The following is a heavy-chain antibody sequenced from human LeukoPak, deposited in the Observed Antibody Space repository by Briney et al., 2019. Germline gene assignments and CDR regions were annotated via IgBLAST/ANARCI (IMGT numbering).Heavy chain of an antibody. D-gene: IGHD3-22*01. CDR1: GYTFTSYG. V-gene: IGHV1-18*01. CDR2: ISAYNGNT. CDR3: AREGYYHSSGYYWIDY. J-gene: IGHJ4*02. Sequence: ASVKVSCKASGYTFTSYGISWVRQAPGQGLEWMGWISAYNGNTNYAQKLQGRVTMTTDTSTSTAYMELRSLRSDDTAVYYCAREGYYHSSGYYWIDYWGQGTLVTVSS.